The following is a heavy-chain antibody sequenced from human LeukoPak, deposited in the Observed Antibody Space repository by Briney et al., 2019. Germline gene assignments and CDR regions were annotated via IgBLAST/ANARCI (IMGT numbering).Heavy chain of an antibody. J-gene: IGHJ4*02. V-gene: IGHV3-23*01. CDR3: AREQSGTRGWYTVDY. D-gene: IGHD6-19*01. CDR2: IRPDGDRT. Sequence: HLGGSLRLSCEAPGFTFSTYAITWVRQGPGKGLEWVSAIRPDGDRTYYANSVRGRFTISRDNSKDTVYLQINGLRVEDTAVYYCAREQSGTRGWYTVDYWSQGTLVTVSS. CDR1: GFTFSTYA.